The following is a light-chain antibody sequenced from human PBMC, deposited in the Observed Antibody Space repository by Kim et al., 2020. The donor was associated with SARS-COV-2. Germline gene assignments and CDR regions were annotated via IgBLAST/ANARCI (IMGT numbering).Light chain of an antibody. CDR2: GAS. Sequence: VSPDVRATPSRRASQSVSCNLAWYQQKPGPPNRLLIYGASIRATVIPAMFSGSGSGTEFTLTVSSLQSEDFAVYYCQQYSSGLTFGGGTKVDIK. V-gene: IGKV3D-15*01. CDR1: QSVSCN. CDR3: QQYSSGLT. J-gene: IGKJ4*01.